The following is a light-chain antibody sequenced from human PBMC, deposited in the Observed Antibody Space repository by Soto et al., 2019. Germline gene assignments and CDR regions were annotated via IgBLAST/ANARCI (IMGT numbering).Light chain of an antibody. CDR1: QSIGTW. V-gene: IGKV1-5*03. CDR2: KAS. CDR3: QDGSTLLT. J-gene: IGKJ4*01. Sequence: DIQMTQSTSTLSAFIGDRVTITCRASQSIGTWLAWYQQKPGKAPKLLISKASSLEIGVPSRFSGSGSGTEFTLTISSLQPDDVATYSCQDGSTLLTLGGGTKVDI.